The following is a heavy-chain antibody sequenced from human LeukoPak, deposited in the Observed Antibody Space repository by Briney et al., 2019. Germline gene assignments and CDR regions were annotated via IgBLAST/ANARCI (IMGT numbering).Heavy chain of an antibody. D-gene: IGHD4-23*01. CDR3: ARELYGGNSRPDY. CDR1: GGTFSSYA. V-gene: IGHV1-69*05. CDR2: IIPIFGTA. Sequence: SVKVSCKASGGTFSSYAISRVRQAPGQGLEWMGRIIPIFGTANYAQKFQGRVTITTDESTSTAYMELSSLRSEDTAVYYCARELYGGNSRPDYWGQGTLVTVSS. J-gene: IGHJ4*02.